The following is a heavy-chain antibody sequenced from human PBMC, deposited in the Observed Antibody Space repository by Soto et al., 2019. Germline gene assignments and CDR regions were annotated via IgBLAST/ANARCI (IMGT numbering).Heavy chain of an antibody. D-gene: IGHD6-6*01. CDR2: ISYDGSNK. CDR1: GFTFSSYG. J-gene: IGHJ6*02. V-gene: IGHV3-30*18. CDR3: AKGGGQDSSSSNYYYYYGMDV. Sequence: GGSLRLSCAASGFTFSSYGMHWVRQAPGKGLEWVAVISYDGSNKYYADSVKGRFTISRDNSKNTLYLQMNSLRAEDTAVYYCAKGGGQDSSSSNYYYYYGMDVWGQGTTVTVSS.